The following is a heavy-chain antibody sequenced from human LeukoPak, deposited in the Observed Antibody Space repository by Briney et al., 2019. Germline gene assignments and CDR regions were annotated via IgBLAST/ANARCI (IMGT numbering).Heavy chain of an antibody. Sequence: GGSLRLSCSASGFTFSSYAMHWVRQAPGRGLEYVSAISSNGGSTYYADSVKGRFTISRDNSKNTLYLQMSSLRAEDTAVYYCVKAHSSSGFDYWGQGTLVTVSS. CDR1: GFTFSSYA. V-gene: IGHV3-64D*06. CDR3: VKAHSSSGFDY. CDR2: ISSNGGST. J-gene: IGHJ4*02. D-gene: IGHD6-6*01.